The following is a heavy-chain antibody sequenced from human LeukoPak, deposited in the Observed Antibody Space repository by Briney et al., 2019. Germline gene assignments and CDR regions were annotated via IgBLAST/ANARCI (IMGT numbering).Heavy chain of an antibody. CDR2: IDWDDDK. Sequence: SGPALVKPTQTLTLTCTFSGFSLSTSGMCVSWIRQPPGKALEWLALIDWDDDKYYSTSLKTRLTISKDTSKNQVVLTMTNMDPVDTATYYCARIQYSSSSVGYYGMDVWGQGTTVTVSS. V-gene: IGHV2-70*01. CDR3: ARIQYSSSSVGYYGMDV. J-gene: IGHJ6*02. CDR1: GFSLSTSGMC. D-gene: IGHD6-6*01.